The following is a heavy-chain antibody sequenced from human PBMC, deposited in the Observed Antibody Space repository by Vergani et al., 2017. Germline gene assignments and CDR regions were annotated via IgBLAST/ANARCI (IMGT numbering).Heavy chain of an antibody. Sequence: QVQLQESGPGLVKPSETLSLTCTVSGGSISSYYWSWIRQPPGKGLEWIGYIYYSGSTNYNPSLKSRVTISVDTSKNQFSLKLSSVTAADTAVYYCARVGXVVPAAMDYDAFDIWGQGTMVTVSS. D-gene: IGHD2-2*01. J-gene: IGHJ3*02. V-gene: IGHV4-59*01. CDR2: IYYSGST. CDR3: ARVGXVVPAAMDYDAFDI. CDR1: GGSISSYY.